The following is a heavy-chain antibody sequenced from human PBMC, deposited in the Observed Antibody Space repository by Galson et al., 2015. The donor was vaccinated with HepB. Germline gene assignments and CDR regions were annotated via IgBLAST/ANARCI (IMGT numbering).Heavy chain of an antibody. CDR2: IYYSGST. Sequence: ETLSLTCTVSGGSVSSGSYYWSWIRQPPGKGLEWIGYIYYSGSTNYNPSLKSRVTISVDTSKNQFSLKLSSVTAADTAVYYCARAKGIVGATTYWFDPWGQGTLVTVSS. CDR3: ARAKGIVGATTYWFDP. V-gene: IGHV4-61*01. D-gene: IGHD1-26*01. J-gene: IGHJ5*02. CDR1: GGSVSSGSYY.